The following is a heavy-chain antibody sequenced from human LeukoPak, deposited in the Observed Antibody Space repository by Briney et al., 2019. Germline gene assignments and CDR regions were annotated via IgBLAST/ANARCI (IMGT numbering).Heavy chain of an antibody. CDR3: ARDRWYAFDY. J-gene: IGHJ4*02. V-gene: IGHV1-18*01. CDR1: GYTFTVNG. Sequence: GASVKVSCKASGYTFTVNGISWMRQAPGQGLEWLGWISANSGDTDYAEQFQGRHTLATDTSTSTAYMELRSLRDDDTAVYYCARDRWYAFDYWGQGTLVTVSS. CDR2: ISANSGDT. D-gene: IGHD6-13*01.